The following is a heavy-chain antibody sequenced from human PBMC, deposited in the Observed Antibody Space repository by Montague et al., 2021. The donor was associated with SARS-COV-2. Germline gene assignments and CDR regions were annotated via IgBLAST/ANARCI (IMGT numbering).Heavy chain of an antibody. Sequence: SETLSLTCTVSGGSIRSYYWSWIRQTPGKGLEWIGYIYYDGSTNYNPSLKSRVTMSVDSSKNQFSPRLSSVTAADTAVYYRARYGSYFEHWGQGTLVTVSS. CDR1: GGSIRSYY. J-gene: IGHJ4*02. D-gene: IGHD1-26*01. CDR3: ARYGSYFEH. CDR2: IYYDGST. V-gene: IGHV4-59*03.